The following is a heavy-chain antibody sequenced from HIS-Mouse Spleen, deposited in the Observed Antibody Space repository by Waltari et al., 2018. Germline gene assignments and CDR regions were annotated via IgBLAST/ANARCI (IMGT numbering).Heavy chain of an antibody. CDR1: GFSLSTSGMC. V-gene: IGHV2-70*15. CDR3: ARIAEGYTSGWYAFDY. CDR2: IDWDDDK. J-gene: IGHJ4*02. D-gene: IGHD6-19*01. Sequence: QVTLRESGPALVKPTQTLTLTCTFSGFSLSTSGMCVSWIRQPPGKALEWLARIDWDDDKYYSTSLKTRLTTSRDTSTNQVFLTMTNMDPLDTATYYCARIAEGYTSGWYAFDYWGQGTLVTVSS.